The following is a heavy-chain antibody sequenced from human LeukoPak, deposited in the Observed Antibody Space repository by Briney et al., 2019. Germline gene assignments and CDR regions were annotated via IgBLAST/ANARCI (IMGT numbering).Heavy chain of an antibody. J-gene: IGHJ5*02. Sequence: SETLSLTCTVYGGSISSSSYYWGWIRQPPGKGLEWIGSIYYSGSTYYNPSLKSRVTISVDTSKNQFSLKLSSVTAADTAVYYCARARPGVTIFGVDWFDPWGQGTLVTVSS. V-gene: IGHV4-39*07. CDR3: ARARPGVTIFGVDWFDP. D-gene: IGHD3-3*01. CDR2: IYYSGST. CDR1: GGSISSSSYY.